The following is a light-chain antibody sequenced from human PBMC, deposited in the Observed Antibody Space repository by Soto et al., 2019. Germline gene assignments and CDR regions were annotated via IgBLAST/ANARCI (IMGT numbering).Light chain of an antibody. CDR3: AAWDDSLNGRV. CDR1: SSKIGSNT. CDR2: SNN. J-gene: IGLJ1*01. Sequence: QSVLTQPPSASGTPGQRVTISCSGSSSKIGSNTVNWYQQLPGTAPKLLIYSNNQRPSGVPDRFSGSKSGTSASLAIIGLLSVDEADYYCAAWDDSLNGRVFGTGTKVTVL. V-gene: IGLV1-44*01.